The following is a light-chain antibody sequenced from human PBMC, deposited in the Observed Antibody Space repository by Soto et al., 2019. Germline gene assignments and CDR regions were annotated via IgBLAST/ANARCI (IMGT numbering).Light chain of an antibody. CDR1: QNLLPSNGYIY. Sequence: DLVLTQSPLSLPVTPGEPASISCRSSQNLLPSNGYIYLDWSLKKPGQSPQLLIHLGSNRASGGPGRFSGSVCGTDLTLRNSSVEAEDVGVYYCVQTLRIPRTFGGGTKVDLK. CDR3: VQTLRIPRT. V-gene: IGKV2-28*01. CDR2: LGS. J-gene: IGKJ4*01.